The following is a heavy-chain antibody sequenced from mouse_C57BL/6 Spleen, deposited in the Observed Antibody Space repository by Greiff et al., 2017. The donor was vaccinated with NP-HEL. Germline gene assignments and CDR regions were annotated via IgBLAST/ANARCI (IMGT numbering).Heavy chain of an antibody. CDR2: ISYDGSN. V-gene: IGHV3-6*01. CDR1: GYSITSGYY. J-gene: IGHJ4*01. D-gene: IGHD2-4*01. CDR3: ARGADYVLAMDY. Sequence: EVQLVESGPGLVKPSQSLSLTCSVTGYSITSGYYWNWIRQFPGNKLEWMGYISYDGSNNYNPSLTNRISITRDTSKNQFFLKLNSVTTEDTATYYCARGADYVLAMDYWGQGTSVTVSS.